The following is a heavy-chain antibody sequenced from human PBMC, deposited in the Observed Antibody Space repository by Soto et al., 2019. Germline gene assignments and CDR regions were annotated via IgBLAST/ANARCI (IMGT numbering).Heavy chain of an antibody. CDR2: ISYDGSNK. Sequence: QVQLVESGGGVVQPGRSLRLSCAASGFTFSSYAMHWVRQAPGKGLEWVALISYDGSNKHYGESVKGRFTISRENSKSTVYLQMNSLRAEDTAIYYCAKGPLAVRQVADLDFWGQGTVVTVSS. CDR1: GFTFSSYA. V-gene: IGHV3-30*18. J-gene: IGHJ4*02. D-gene: IGHD6-19*01. CDR3: AKGPLAVRQVADLDF.